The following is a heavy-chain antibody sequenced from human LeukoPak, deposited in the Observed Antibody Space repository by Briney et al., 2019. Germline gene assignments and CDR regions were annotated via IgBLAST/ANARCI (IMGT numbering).Heavy chain of an antibody. CDR3: AREHSSSSVYFDY. CDR1: GFTFDDYA. V-gene: IGHV3-43D*03. Sequence: GGSLRLSCAASGFTFDDYAMHWVRQAPGKGLEWVSLISWDGGSTYYADSVKGRFTISRDNAKNSLYLQMNSLRAEDTAVYYCAREHSSSSVYFDYWGQGTLVTVSS. J-gene: IGHJ4*02. D-gene: IGHD6-6*01. CDR2: ISWDGGST.